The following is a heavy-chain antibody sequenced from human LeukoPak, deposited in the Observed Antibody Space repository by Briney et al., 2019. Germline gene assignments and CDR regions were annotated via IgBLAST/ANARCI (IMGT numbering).Heavy chain of an antibody. CDR3: AREGQGIVVRFDAFDI. D-gene: IGHD3-22*01. CDR2: IYYSGST. V-gene: IGHV4-39*02. Sequence: SETLSLTCTVSGGSISSSSYYWGWIRQPPGKGLEWIGSIYYSGSTYYNPSLKSRVTISVDTSKNQFSLKLSSVTAADTAVYYCAREGQGIVVRFDAFDIWGQGTMVTASS. CDR1: GGSISSSSYY. J-gene: IGHJ3*02.